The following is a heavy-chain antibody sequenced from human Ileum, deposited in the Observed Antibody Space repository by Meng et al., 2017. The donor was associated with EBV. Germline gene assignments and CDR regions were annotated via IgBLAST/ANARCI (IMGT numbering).Heavy chain of an antibody. V-gene: IGHV4-4*02. D-gene: IGHD3-22*01. CDR1: GGSIISSKW. CDR3: ARLDSSGYYFGGWFDP. Sequence: GRPQGSGPRRVEPSGTVSRTCAVSGGSIISSKWGCWVRQSPGTGLEWIGEIYHHGTTNYNPSLKSRVTISVDTSKNKFFLNLTSLTAADTAVYYCARLDSSGYYFGGWFDPWGQGILVTVSS. J-gene: IGHJ5*02. CDR2: IYHHGTT.